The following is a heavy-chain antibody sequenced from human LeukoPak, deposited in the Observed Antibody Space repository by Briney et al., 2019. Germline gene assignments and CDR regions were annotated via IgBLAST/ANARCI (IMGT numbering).Heavy chain of an antibody. CDR3: TTGVSTPPGY. V-gene: IGHV3-15*01. CDR1: GFTFSNAW. Sequence: PGGSLRLSCAASGFTFSNAWMSWVRQAPGKGLEWVGRIKSKNDGGTTDYAAPVKGRFTVSRDDSKSTLYLQMNSLKTEDTAVYYCTTGVSTPPGYWGQGTLVTVSS. D-gene: IGHD5/OR15-5a*01. J-gene: IGHJ4*02. CDR2: IKSKNDGGTT.